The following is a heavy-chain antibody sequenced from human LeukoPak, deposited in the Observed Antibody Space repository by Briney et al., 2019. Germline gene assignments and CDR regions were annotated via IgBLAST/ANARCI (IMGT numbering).Heavy chain of an antibody. CDR1: GGTFSSYD. V-gene: IGHV1-8*02. Sequence: ASVKVSCKASGGTFSSYDINWVRQATGQGLEWMGWMNPNSGNTGYAQKFQGRVTMTRNTSISTAYMELSSLRSEDTAVYYCARAVAGALVDYWGQGTLVTVSS. J-gene: IGHJ4*02. CDR3: ARAVAGALVDY. D-gene: IGHD6-19*01. CDR2: MNPNSGNT.